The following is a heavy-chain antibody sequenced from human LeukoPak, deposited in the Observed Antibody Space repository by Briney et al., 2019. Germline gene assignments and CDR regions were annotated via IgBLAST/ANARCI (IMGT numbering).Heavy chain of an antibody. CDR2: IKQDGSEK. V-gene: IGHV3-7*03. Sequence: GGSLRLSCAASGFTFSSYWMSWVRQAPGKGLEWVANIKQDGSEKYYVDSVEGRFTISRDNAKNSLYLQMNSLRAEDTAVYYCAREEDTMVRGVPIGAFDIWGQGTMVTVSS. CDR3: AREEDTMVRGVPIGAFDI. J-gene: IGHJ3*02. D-gene: IGHD3-10*01. CDR1: GFTFSSYW.